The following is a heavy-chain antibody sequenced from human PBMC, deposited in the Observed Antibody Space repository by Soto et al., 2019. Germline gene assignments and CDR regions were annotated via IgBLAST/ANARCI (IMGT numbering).Heavy chain of an antibody. CDR2: INSDGSRT. J-gene: IGHJ4*02. CDR3: ARETYRGFYFDY. V-gene: IGHV3-74*01. Sequence: XVSLRLSCAASGFTFTDYWTHWVRQAPGKGLVWVSRINSDGSRTSYADSVTGRFTISRDNAKNTLYLQMNSLRVEDTALYYCARETYRGFYFDYWGQGTLVTVSS. D-gene: IGHD4-4*01. CDR1: GFTFTDYW.